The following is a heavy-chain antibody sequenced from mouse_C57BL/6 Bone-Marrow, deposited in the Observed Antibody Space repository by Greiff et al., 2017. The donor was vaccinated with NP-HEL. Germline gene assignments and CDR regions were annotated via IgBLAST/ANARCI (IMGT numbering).Heavy chain of an antibody. D-gene: IGHD1-1*01. J-gene: IGHJ2*01. CDR3: ARKAAAYYGSSYDY. V-gene: IGHV5-9*01. CDR1: GFTFSSYT. Sequence: EVMLVESGGGLVKPGGSLKLSCAASGFTFSSYTMSWVRQTPEKRLEWVATISGGGGNTYYPDSVKGRFTISRDNAKNTLYLQMSSLRSEDTALYYCARKAAAYYGSSYDYWGQGTTLTVSS. CDR2: ISGGGGNT.